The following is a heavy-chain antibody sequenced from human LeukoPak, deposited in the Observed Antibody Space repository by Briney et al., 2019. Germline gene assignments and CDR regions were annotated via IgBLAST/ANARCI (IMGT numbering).Heavy chain of an antibody. V-gene: IGHV3-48*01. CDR1: GFTFSSYS. CDR3: AKEPYSSGWYVSNYYYYMDV. CDR2: ITSSSSSTI. J-gene: IGHJ6*03. Sequence: GGSLRLSCAASGFTFSSYSMNWVRQAPGKGLEWVSYITSSSSSTIYYADSVKGRFTISRDNAKNSLYLQMNSLRAEDTAVYYCAKEPYSSGWYVSNYYYYMDVWGKGTTVTVSS. D-gene: IGHD6-19*01.